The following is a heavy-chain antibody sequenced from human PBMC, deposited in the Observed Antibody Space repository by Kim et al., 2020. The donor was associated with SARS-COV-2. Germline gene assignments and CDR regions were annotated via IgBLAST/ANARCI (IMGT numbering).Heavy chain of an antibody. J-gene: IGHJ4*02. CDR3: ARDAALVPAANGFDY. Sequence: QKHQGRCTMTTDTSTSTAYMGLRSLRSDDTAVYYCARDAALVPAANGFDYWGQGTLVTVSS. D-gene: IGHD2-2*01. V-gene: IGHV1-18*01.